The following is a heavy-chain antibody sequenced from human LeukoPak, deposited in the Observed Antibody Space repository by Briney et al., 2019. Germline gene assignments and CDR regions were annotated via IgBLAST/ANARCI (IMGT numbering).Heavy chain of an antibody. CDR2: IYHSGST. V-gene: IGHV4-4*02. Sequence: SGTLSLTCAVSGDSIRSNNWWSWVRQPPGKGLEWIGDIYHSGSTNYNPSLKSRVTISVDKSNNQFSLNLTSVTAADTAVYYCARCAVGDTYDWYFDLWGRGTLVTVSS. J-gene: IGHJ2*01. CDR1: GDSIRSNNW. D-gene: IGHD1-26*01. CDR3: ARCAVGDTYDWYFDL.